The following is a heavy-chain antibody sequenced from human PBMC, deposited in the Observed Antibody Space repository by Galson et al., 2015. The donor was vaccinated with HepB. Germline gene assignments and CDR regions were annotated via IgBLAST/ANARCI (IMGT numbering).Heavy chain of an antibody. D-gene: IGHD6-6*01. V-gene: IGHV3-33*08. J-gene: IGHJ4*02. CDR3: ARESVLPYYFDY. CDR2: IWYDGSNK. Sequence: LRLSCAASGFTFSSYGMHWVRQAPGKGLEWVAVIWYDGSNKYYADSVKGRFTISRDNSKNTLYLQMNSLRAEDTAVYYCARESVLPYYFDYWGQGTLVTVSS. CDR1: GFTFSSYG.